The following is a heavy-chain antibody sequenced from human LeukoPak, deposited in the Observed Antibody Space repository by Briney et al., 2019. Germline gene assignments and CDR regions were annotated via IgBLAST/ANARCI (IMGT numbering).Heavy chain of an antibody. D-gene: IGHD7-27*01. CDR3: ARGFRGDNF. Sequence: SETLSLTCSVSGYSISSAYYWGWIRQPPGKGLEWIGTMYHSGSTNHNPSLKSRVTISVDTSKNQFSLKLSSVTAADTAVYFCARGFRGDNFWGQGTLVTVSS. CDR1: GYSISSAYY. V-gene: IGHV4-38-2*02. J-gene: IGHJ4*02. CDR2: MYHSGST.